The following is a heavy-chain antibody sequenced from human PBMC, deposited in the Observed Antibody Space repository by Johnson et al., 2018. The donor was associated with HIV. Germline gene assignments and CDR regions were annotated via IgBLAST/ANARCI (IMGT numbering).Heavy chain of an antibody. Sequence: VQLVESGGGVVQPGRSLRLSCAASGFTFSSYALHWVRQAPGKGLDWVANIKQDGSEKYYVDSVKGRFTISRDNAKNSLYLQMNSLRAEDTAVYYCARDWGTIQLWSIGAFDIWGQGTMVTVSS. D-gene: IGHD5-18*01. CDR3: ARDWGTIQLWSIGAFDI. CDR1: GFTFSSYA. CDR2: IKQDGSEK. V-gene: IGHV3-7*01. J-gene: IGHJ3*02.